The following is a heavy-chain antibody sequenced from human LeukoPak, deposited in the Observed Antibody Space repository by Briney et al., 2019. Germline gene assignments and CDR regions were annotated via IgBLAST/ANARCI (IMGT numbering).Heavy chain of an antibody. D-gene: IGHD2-15*01. CDR1: GFTFSSYA. V-gene: IGHV3-23*01. J-gene: IGHJ4*02. Sequence: GGSLRLSCAASGFTFSSYAVGWARRAPGKGLKWVSTMSGSGASIYYADSVKGRFTISRDNSKNTLYLQMNRLRAEDTAVYFCAKARGYCSDGSCYWFDYWGQGTLVTVSS. CDR2: MSGSGASI. CDR3: AKARGYCSDGSCYWFDY.